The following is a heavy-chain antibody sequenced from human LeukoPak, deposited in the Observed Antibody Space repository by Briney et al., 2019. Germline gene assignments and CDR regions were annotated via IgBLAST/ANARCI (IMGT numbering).Heavy chain of an antibody. Sequence: GGSLRLSCVASGFTVSSKYMSWVRQAPGKGLEWVSVIYSGGSTYYADSVKGRFTISRDNSKNTLYLQMNSLRAEDTAVYYCAKRQQQWLVERVDYWGQGTLVTVSS. V-gene: IGHV3-53*01. CDR1: GFTVSSKY. J-gene: IGHJ4*02. D-gene: IGHD6-19*01. CDR3: AKRQQQWLVERVDY. CDR2: IYSGGST.